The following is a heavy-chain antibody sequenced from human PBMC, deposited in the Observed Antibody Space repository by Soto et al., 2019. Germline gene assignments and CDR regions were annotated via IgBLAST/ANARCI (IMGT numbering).Heavy chain of an antibody. Sequence: GGSLRLSCAASGFTVSSNYMSWVRQAPGKGLEWVSVIYSGGSTYYADSVKGRFTISRDNSKNTLYLQMNSLRAEDTAVYYCARSTSLSGYYYGMDVWGQGTTVTV. D-gene: IGHD3-10*01. CDR2: IYSGGST. CDR3: ARSTSLSGYYYGMDV. V-gene: IGHV3-53*01. J-gene: IGHJ6*02. CDR1: GFTVSSNY.